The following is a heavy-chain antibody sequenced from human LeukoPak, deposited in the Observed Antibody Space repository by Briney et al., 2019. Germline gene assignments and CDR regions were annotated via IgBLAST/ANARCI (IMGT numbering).Heavy chain of an antibody. D-gene: IGHD3-22*01. CDR3: AKASPYYHESSGYFSGPFDY. CDR2: ISSTGGTT. V-gene: IGHV3-23*01. Sequence: GGSLRLSCAASGFTFSSYWMSWVRQAPGKGLEWVSSISSTGGTTYYADSVKGRFTISRDNSKNTLYLQMNSLRAEDTAIYYCAKASPYYHESSGYFSGPFDYWGQGTLVTVSS. J-gene: IGHJ4*02. CDR1: GFTFSSYW.